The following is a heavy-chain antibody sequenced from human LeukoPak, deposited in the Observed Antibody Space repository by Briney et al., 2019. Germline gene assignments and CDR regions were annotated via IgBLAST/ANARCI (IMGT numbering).Heavy chain of an antibody. CDR1: GFTFSSYA. J-gene: IGHJ4*02. Sequence: GSLRLSCAASGFTFSSYAMSWVRQPPGKGLEWIGYIYYSGSTNYNPSLKSRVTISVDTTKNQFSLKLSSVTAADTAVYYCARGLSEGDDDYWGQGTLVTVFS. V-gene: IGHV4-59*01. CDR3: ARGLSEGDDDY. CDR2: IYYSGST. D-gene: IGHD2-21*02.